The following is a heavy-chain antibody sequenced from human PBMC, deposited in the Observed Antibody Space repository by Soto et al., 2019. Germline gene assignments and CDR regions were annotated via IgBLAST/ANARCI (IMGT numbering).Heavy chain of an antibody. D-gene: IGHD3-16*01. CDR1: GGSISSSHW. Sequence: QVQLQESGPGLVKPSGTLSLTCAVSGGSISSSHWWSWVRQPPGKGLEWIGEIYHSGSTNYCPSLRGRVTMWVDKPKNHFSLRLPSVTAADTAVYYCASTGGGEDYWGQGTLVTVSS. J-gene: IGHJ4*02. CDR2: IYHSGST. V-gene: IGHV4-4*02. CDR3: ASTGGGEDY.